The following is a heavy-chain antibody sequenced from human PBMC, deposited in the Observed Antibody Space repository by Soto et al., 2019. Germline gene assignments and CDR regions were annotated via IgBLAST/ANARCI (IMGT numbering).Heavy chain of an antibody. CDR3: ARGRDYCSGGSCYYPCDY. CDR1: GFTFSSYS. Sequence: EVQLVESGGGLVKPGGSLRLSCAASGFTFSSYSMNWVRQAPGKGLEWVSSISSSSSYTYYAASVKGRFTISRDNARNSLYLQMNNMRAEDTAVYYCARGRDYCSGGSCYYPCDYWGQGTLVTVSS. D-gene: IGHD2-15*01. V-gene: IGHV3-21*01. CDR2: ISSSSSYT. J-gene: IGHJ4*02.